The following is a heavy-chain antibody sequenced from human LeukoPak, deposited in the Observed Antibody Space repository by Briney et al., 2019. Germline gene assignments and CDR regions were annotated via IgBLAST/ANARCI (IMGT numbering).Heavy chain of an antibody. D-gene: IGHD3/OR15-3a*01. J-gene: IGHJ6*02. CDR3: ARGGGYPMIFGVVIIQDYYYYGMDV. Sequence: ASVTVSCKASGYTFTSYDINWVRQAAGQGVEGMGWMNPNSGNTDYAQKFQGRVTMNRKRSIRKAYMEVSRLRYEGTAGYYCARGGGYPMIFGVVIIQDYYYYGMDVWGQGTTVTVSS. CDR1: GYTFTSYD. CDR2: MNPNSGNT. V-gene: IGHV1-8*01.